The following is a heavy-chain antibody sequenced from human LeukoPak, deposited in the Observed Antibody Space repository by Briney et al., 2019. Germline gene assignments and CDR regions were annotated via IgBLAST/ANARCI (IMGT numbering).Heavy chain of an antibody. Sequence: GGSLRLSCAASGFRFSSYAMTWVRQAPGKGLEWVSSINGDGSNTYADSVKGRFTISRDNSKNTLYLQMNSLRAEDTAIYYCVKVRSSWSDYWGQGTLVTVSS. CDR3: VKVRSSWSDY. CDR2: INGDGSNT. J-gene: IGHJ4*02. CDR1: GFRFSSYA. D-gene: IGHD6-13*01. V-gene: IGHV3-23*01.